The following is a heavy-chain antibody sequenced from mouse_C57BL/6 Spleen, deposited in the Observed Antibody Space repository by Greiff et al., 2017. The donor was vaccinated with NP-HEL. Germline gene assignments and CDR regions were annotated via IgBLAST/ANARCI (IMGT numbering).Heavy chain of an antibody. D-gene: IGHD1-1*01. CDR2: ISSGSSTI. V-gene: IGHV5-17*01. CDR1: GFTFSDYG. J-gene: IGHJ1*03. Sequence: EVKLVESGGGLVKPGGSLKLSCAASGFTFSDYGMHWVRQAPEKGLEWVAYISSGSSTIYYADTVKGRFTISRDNAKNTLFLQMTSLRSEDTAMYYCAREAYYYGSSTGYFDVWGTGTTVTVSS. CDR3: AREAYYYGSSTGYFDV.